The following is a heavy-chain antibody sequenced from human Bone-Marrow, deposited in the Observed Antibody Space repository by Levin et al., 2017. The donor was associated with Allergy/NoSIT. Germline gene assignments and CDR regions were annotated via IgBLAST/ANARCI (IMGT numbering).Heavy chain of an antibody. Sequence: SVKVSCKASGGTFSSYAISWVRQAPGQGLEWMGGIIPIFGTANYAQKFQGRVTITADESTSTAYMELSSLRSEDTAVYYCARDRGKWLVPNYYYYYGMDGWGQGTTVTVSS. CDR2: IIPIFGTA. J-gene: IGHJ6*02. CDR1: GGTFSSYA. D-gene: IGHD6-19*01. V-gene: IGHV1-69*13. CDR3: ARDRGKWLVPNYYYYYGMDG.